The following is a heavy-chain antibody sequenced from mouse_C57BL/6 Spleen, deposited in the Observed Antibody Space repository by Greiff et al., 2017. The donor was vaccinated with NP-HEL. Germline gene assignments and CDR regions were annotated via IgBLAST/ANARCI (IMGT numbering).Heavy chain of an antibody. D-gene: IGHD1-1*01. CDR1: GFNIKDYY. V-gene: IGHV14-2*01. CDR2: IDPEDGET. J-gene: IGHJ1*03. CDR3: ANPYYYGSSYWYFDV. Sequence: EVQLQQSGAELVKPGASVKLSCTASGFNIKDYYMHWVKQRTEQGLEWIGRIDPEDGETKYAPKFQGKATITADTSSNTAYLQLSSLTYEDTAVYYCANPYYYGSSYWYFDVWGTGTTVTVSS.